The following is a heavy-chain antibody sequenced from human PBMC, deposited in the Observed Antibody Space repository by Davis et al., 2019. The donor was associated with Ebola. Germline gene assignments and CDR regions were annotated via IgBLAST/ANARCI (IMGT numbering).Heavy chain of an antibody. J-gene: IGHJ4*02. CDR2: IYHSGST. V-gene: IGHV4-30-2*01. CDR3: ARAPLWFGELSLLYFDY. Sequence: SETLSLTCAVSGGSISSGGYSWSWIRQPPGKGLEWIGYIYHSGSTYCNPSLKSRVTISVDRSKNQFSLKLSSVTAADTAVYYCARAPLWFGELSLLYFDYWGQGTLVTVSS. D-gene: IGHD3-10*01. CDR1: GGSISSGGYS.